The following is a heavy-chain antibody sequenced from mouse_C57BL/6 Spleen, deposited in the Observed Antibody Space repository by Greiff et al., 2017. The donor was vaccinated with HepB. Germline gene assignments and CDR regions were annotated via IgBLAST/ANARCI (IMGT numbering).Heavy chain of an antibody. J-gene: IGHJ1*03. CDR2: INPGSGGT. V-gene: IGHV1-54*01. CDR3: AGSYGSSYGYFDV. CDR1: GYAFTNYL. D-gene: IGHD1-1*01. Sequence: VQLQESGAELVRPGTSVKVSCKASGYAFTNYLIEWVKQRAGQGLEWIGVINPGSGGTNYNEKFKGKATLTADKSSSTAYMPLSSLTSEDSAVYFCAGSYGSSYGYFDVWGTGTTVTVSS.